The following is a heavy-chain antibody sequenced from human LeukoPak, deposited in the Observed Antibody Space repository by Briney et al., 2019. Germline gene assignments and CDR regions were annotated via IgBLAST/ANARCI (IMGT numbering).Heavy chain of an antibody. CDR1: GDTISSGDYY. V-gene: IGHV4-61*02. Sequence: SQTLSLTCTVSGDTISSGDYYWSWIRQPAGQGLEWIGRVLTSGSTNYNPSLKSRVTISIDTSKNQFSLKLSSVTAADTAVYYCARAAAMGGSNWFDPWGQGTLVTISS. D-gene: IGHD2-2*01. CDR3: ARAAAMGGSNWFDP. J-gene: IGHJ5*02. CDR2: VLTSGST.